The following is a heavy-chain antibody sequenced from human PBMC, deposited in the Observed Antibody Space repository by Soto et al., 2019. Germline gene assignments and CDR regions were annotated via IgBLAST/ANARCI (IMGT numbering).Heavy chain of an antibody. CDR2: ISAYNGNT. V-gene: IGHV1-18*01. J-gene: IGHJ5*02. CDR1: GFTFTNYG. CDR3: ARGAYYYDSSGYRNWFDP. Sequence: ASVKVSCKTSGFTFTNYGVSWVRQAPGQGLEWMGWISAYNGNTNYAQKIQDRVTFTTDTSTSTAYMELRSLRSDDTAVYYCARGAYYYDSSGYRNWFDPWGQGTLVTVSS. D-gene: IGHD3-22*01.